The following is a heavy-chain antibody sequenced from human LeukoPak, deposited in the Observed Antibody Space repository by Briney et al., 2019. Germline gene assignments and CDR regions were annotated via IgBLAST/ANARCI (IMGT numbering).Heavy chain of an antibody. CDR3: VHFCSGYSN. CDR1: GASSSGYF. CDR2: INHSGSA. V-gene: IGHV4-34*01. J-gene: IGHJ4*02. Sequence: PSETLSLTCAVYGASSSGYFWTWIRQPPGKGLEWIGEINHSGSANYNPSLKSRVTISVDTSKNQFSLKLNSVTAADTAAYYCVHFCSGYSNLGQGTLVTVSS. D-gene: IGHD3-3*01.